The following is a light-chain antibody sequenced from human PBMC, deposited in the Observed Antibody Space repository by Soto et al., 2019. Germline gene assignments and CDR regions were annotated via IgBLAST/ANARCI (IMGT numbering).Light chain of an antibody. CDR2: QVS. J-gene: IGLJ3*02. V-gene: IGLV2-18*02. CDR3: SSYTSRGTWV. Sequence: QSVLTQPPSVSGSPGQSVTISCTGTSSDVGSYNRVSWYQQPPGTAPKLMICQVSNRPSGVPDRFSGSKSGNTASLTISGLQAEDEADYYCSSYTSRGTWVFGGGTKLTV. CDR1: SSDVGSYNR.